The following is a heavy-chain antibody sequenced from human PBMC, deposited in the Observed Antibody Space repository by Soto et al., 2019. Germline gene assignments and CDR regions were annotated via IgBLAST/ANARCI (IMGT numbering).Heavy chain of an antibody. J-gene: IGHJ4*02. CDR1: GFTFSSYS. Sequence: ESGGGLVQPGGSLRLSCAASGFTFSSYSMNWVRQAPGKGLEWVSYISSSSSTIYYADSVKGRFTISRDNAKNSLYLQMNSLRAEDTAVYYCARDRGYCSGGSCYPDYWGQGTLVTVSS. D-gene: IGHD2-15*01. V-gene: IGHV3-48*01. CDR2: ISSSSSTI. CDR3: ARDRGYCSGGSCYPDY.